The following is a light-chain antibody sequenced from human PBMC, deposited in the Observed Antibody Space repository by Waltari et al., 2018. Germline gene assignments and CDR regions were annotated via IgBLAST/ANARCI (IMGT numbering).Light chain of an antibody. CDR1: ASVGRT. CDR3: QHYVRLPVT. CDR2: GAS. V-gene: IGKV3-20*01. Sequence: EIVLTQSPGTLSLSPGEGATLSCRASASVGRTLAWYQQKPGQAPRLLIYGASSRASGIADRFSGSGSGTDFSLTISRLEPEDFAVYYCQHYVRLPVTFGQGTKVDIK. J-gene: IGKJ1*01.